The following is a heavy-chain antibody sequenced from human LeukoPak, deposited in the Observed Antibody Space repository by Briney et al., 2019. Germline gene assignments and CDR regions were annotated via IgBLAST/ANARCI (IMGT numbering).Heavy chain of an antibody. Sequence: ASVKVSCKASGGTFSSYAISWVRQAPGQGLEWMGRIIPILGIANYAQKLQGRVTMTTDTSTSTAYMELRSLRSDDTAVYYCARVFWSGYYSGGGLDYWGQGTLVTVSS. CDR3: ARVFWSGYYSGGGLDY. V-gene: IGHV1-69*04. CDR1: GGTFSSYA. J-gene: IGHJ4*02. D-gene: IGHD3-3*01. CDR2: IIPILGIA.